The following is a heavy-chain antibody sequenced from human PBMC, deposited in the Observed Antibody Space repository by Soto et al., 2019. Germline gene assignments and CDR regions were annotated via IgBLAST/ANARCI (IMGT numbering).Heavy chain of an antibody. V-gene: IGHV4-59*01. D-gene: IGHD3-16*02. Sequence: SETLSLTCTVSGGSISSYYWSWIRQPPGKGLEWIGYIYYSGSTNYNPSLKGRVTISVDTSKNQFSLKLSSVTAADTAVYYCARGGYDYVWGSYPPNDYYFDYWGQGTLVTVSS. CDR3: ARGGYDYVWGSYPPNDYYFDY. CDR2: IYYSGST. CDR1: GGSISSYY. J-gene: IGHJ4*02.